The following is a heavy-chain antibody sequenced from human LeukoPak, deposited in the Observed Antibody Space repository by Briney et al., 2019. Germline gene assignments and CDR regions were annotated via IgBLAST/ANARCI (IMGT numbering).Heavy chain of an antibody. J-gene: IGHJ5*02. CDR1: SASITSSPYF. V-gene: IGHV4-39*07. CDR2: IYYSGST. D-gene: IGHD6-19*01. CDR3: ARMSLGYSSGWYHWFDP. Sequence: PSETLSLTCTVSSASITSSPYFWGWIRQPPGKGLEWIGSIYYSGSTYYNPSLKSRVTISVDTSKNQFSLKLSSVTAADTAVYYCARMSLGYSSGWYHWFDPWGQGTLVTVSS.